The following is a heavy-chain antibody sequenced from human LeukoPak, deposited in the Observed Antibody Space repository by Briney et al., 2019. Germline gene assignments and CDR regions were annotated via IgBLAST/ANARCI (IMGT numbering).Heavy chain of an antibody. Sequence: GGSLRLSCAASGFTFGSYWMSWVRQAPGKGLEWVANIKQDGSEKYYVDSVKGRFTIPRDDAKNSLYLQMNSLRAEDTAVYYCARVPYCSSTSCYAIFDYWGQGALVTVSS. V-gene: IGHV3-7*05. CDR3: ARVPYCSSTSCYAIFDY. CDR2: IKQDGSEK. J-gene: IGHJ4*02. D-gene: IGHD2-2*01. CDR1: GFTFGSYW.